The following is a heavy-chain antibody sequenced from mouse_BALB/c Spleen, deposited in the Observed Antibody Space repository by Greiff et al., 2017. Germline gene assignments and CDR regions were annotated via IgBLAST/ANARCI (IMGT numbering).Heavy chain of an antibody. J-gene: IGHJ2*01. CDR2: INSNGGST. CDR3: AGLGFDY. V-gene: IGHV5-6-3*01. D-gene: IGHD3-3*01. Sequence: EVKVVESGGGLVQPGGSLKLSCAASGFTFSSYGMSWVRQTPDKRLELVATINSNGGSTYYPDSVKGRFTISRDNAKNTLYLQMSSLKSEDTAMYYCAGLGFDYWGQGTTLTVSS. CDR1: GFTFSSYG.